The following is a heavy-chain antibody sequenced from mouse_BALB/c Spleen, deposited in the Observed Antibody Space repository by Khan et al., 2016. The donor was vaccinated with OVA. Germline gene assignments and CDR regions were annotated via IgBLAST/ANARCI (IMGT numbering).Heavy chain of an antibody. CDR3: ARFATATRNVYAVDF. J-gene: IGHJ4*01. CDR1: GFSLNNYG. CDR2: IWGAGST. V-gene: IGHV2-3*01. Sequence: QVQLKQSGPGLVAPSQSLSITCTVSGFSLNNYGINWIRQPPGKGLGWLGVIWGAGSTNYHSVLKSRLSISKDYSKSQVFFKLNSLQTDDTATYYCARFATATRNVYAVDFWGQGTSVTVSS. D-gene: IGHD1-2*01.